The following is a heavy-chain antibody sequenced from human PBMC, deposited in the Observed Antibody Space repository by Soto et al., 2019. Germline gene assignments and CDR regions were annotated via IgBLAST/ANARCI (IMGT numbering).Heavy chain of an antibody. D-gene: IGHD3-3*01. CDR1: GGTVGSYA. CDR3: ARGITIFGVVSPLDV. CDR2: IIPIFGTA. J-gene: IGHJ6*02. Sequence: SVKVSCKASGGTVGSYAISGVRQAPGQGLEWMGEIIPIFGTANYAQKFQGRVTITRDTSASTAYMELSSLRSEDTAAYYCARGITIFGVVSPLDVWGQGTTVTVSS. V-gene: IGHV1-69*05.